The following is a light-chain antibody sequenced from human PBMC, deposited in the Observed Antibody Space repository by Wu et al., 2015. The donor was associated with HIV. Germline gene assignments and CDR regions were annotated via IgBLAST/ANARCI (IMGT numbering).Light chain of an antibody. CDR3: QQYGISPWT. CDR2: GAS. V-gene: IGKV3-20*01. Sequence: EIVLTQSPGTLSLSPGERAILSCRASQSVSSSYLAWYQQKPGQAPRLLIYGASSRATGIPDRFSGSGSGTDFTLTISRVEPEDFAVYYCQQYGISPWTFGQGTKVEIK. CDR1: QSVSSSY. J-gene: IGKJ1*01.